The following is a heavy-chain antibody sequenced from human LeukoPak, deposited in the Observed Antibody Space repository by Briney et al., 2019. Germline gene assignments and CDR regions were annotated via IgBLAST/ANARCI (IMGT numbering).Heavy chain of an antibody. D-gene: IGHD3-22*01. Sequence: SETLSLTCAVYGGSFSGYYWSWIRQPPGKGLEWIGEINHSGSTNYNPSLKSRVTISVDTSKNQFSLKLSSVTAADTAVYYCASGMIVVVRPHYFDYWGQGTLVTVSS. J-gene: IGHJ4*02. CDR3: ASGMIVVVRPHYFDY. CDR2: INHSGST. V-gene: IGHV4-34*01. CDR1: GGSFSGYY.